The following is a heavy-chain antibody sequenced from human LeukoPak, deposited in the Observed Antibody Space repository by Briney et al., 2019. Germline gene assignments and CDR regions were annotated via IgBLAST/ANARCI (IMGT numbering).Heavy chain of an antibody. CDR3: TSTQPGMLCSSTSCSLDY. D-gene: IGHD2-2*01. V-gene: IGHV3-53*01. Sequence: GGSLRLSGAASGFTVSSKYMSWVRQAPGKGLECVSVIYTGGSTYYAESVKGRFTISRDNSENSLYLQMNSLRVEDTPVYYCTSTQPGMLCSSTSCSLDYWGQGALVTVSS. J-gene: IGHJ4*02. CDR1: GFTVSSKY. CDR2: IYTGGST.